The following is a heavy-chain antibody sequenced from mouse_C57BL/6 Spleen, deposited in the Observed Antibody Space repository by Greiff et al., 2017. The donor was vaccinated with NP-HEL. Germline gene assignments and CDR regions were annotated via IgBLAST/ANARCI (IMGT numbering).Heavy chain of an antibody. Sequence: VQLQQSGAELVRPGSSVKLSCKTSGYTFTSYGINWVKQRPGQGLEWIGYIYLGNGYTEYNEKFKGKATLTSDTSSSTAYMQLSSLTSEDSAIYVCARSGFYYFDYWGQGTTLTVSS. J-gene: IGHJ2*01. CDR1: GYTFTSYG. CDR3: ARSGFYYFDY. CDR2: IYLGNGYT. V-gene: IGHV1-58*01.